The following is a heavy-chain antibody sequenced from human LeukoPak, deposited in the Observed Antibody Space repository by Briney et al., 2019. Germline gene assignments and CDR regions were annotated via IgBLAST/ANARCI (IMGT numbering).Heavy chain of an antibody. Sequence: LETLSLTCTVSGGSISSSSYYWGWIRQPPGKGLEWIGSIYYSGSTYYNPSLKSRVTISVDTSKNQFSLKLSSVTAADTAVYYCARPSSSWYNWFDPWGQGTLVTVSS. CDR2: IYYSGST. CDR3: ARPSSSWYNWFDP. D-gene: IGHD6-13*01. V-gene: IGHV4-39*01. CDR1: GGSISSSSYY. J-gene: IGHJ5*02.